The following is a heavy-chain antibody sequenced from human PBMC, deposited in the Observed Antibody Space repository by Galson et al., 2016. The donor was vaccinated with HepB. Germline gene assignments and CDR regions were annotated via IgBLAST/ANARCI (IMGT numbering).Heavy chain of an antibody. Sequence: ETLSLTCAVYGGSFSGYYYNWIRQPPGKGLEWIGEINQSGSTNYNPSLKSRVTLSVETSKTQFSLRMSSVNAADTAVYYCARGHYVQQLVHRKLRLWFDPGGQGILVTVSS. CDR2: INQSGST. J-gene: IGHJ5*02. CDR1: GGSFSGYY. D-gene: IGHD6-13*01. CDR3: ARGHYVQQLVHRKLRLWFDP. V-gene: IGHV4-34*01.